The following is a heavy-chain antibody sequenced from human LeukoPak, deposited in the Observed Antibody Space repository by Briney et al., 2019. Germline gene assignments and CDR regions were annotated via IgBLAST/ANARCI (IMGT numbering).Heavy chain of an antibody. J-gene: IGHJ4*02. V-gene: IGHV1-2*02. D-gene: IGHD4-17*01. CDR3: ARVDYAFDY. Sequence: ASVKVSCKASGYTFTRYYMHWVRQAPGQGLEWMGWINPNSGGTNSAQNFQGRVTMTRDTSFTTVYMEVSRLTSDDTAVYYCARVDYAFDYWGQGTLVTVSS. CDR2: INPNSGGT. CDR1: GYTFTRYY.